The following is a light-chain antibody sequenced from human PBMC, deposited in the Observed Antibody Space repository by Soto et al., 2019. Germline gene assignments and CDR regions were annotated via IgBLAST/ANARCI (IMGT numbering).Light chain of an antibody. Sequence: EIVLTQSPATLSLSPGERATLSCRASQSVSSYLAWYQQKPGQAPRLLIYDASNRATSIPARFSGSGSGTDFTLTISSLEPEDCAVYYCQQYDNWPPLTFGGGTKVEIK. J-gene: IGKJ4*01. CDR1: QSVSSY. CDR3: QQYDNWPPLT. CDR2: DAS. V-gene: IGKV3-11*01.